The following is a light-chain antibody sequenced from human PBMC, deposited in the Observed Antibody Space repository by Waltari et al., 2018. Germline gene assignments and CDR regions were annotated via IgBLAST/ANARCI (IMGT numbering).Light chain of an antibody. Sequence: SYEVTQPLSVSVSPGQTASITCSGDQFGDKYVCWYQQKPGQSPVLVIYRNTKRPSGIPERFSGSNSGNTATLTISGTQALDEADYYCQVWDKTTGVFGTGTKVTVL. CDR2: RNT. V-gene: IGLV3-1*01. CDR3: QVWDKTTGV. J-gene: IGLJ1*01. CDR1: QFGDKY.